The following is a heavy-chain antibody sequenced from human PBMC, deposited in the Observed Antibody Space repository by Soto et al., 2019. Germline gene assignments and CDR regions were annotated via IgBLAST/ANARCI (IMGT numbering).Heavy chain of an antibody. Sequence: ALVKVSCKASGGTFSSYAISWVRQAPGQGLEWMGGIIPIFGTANYAQKLQGRVTITADESTSTAYMELSSLRSEDTAVYYCARDGFSSGFDPWGQGTLVTVSS. J-gene: IGHJ5*02. V-gene: IGHV1-69*13. CDR2: IIPIFGTA. D-gene: IGHD6-19*01. CDR3: ARDGFSSGFDP. CDR1: GGTFSSYA.